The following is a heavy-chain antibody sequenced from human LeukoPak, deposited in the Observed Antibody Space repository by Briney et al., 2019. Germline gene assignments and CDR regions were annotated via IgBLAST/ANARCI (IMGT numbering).Heavy chain of an antibody. CDR2: INHSGST. Sequence: SEPLSLTCAVYGGPFSGYYWSWIRQPPGKGLEWIGEINHSGSTNYNPSLKSRVNISVDTSKNQFSLKLSSVTAADTAVYYCAXRRPRDGYNRNGFDYWGQGTLVTVSS. V-gene: IGHV4-34*01. D-gene: IGHD5-24*01. CDR1: GGPFSGYY. CDR3: AXRRPRDGYNRNGFDY. J-gene: IGHJ4*02.